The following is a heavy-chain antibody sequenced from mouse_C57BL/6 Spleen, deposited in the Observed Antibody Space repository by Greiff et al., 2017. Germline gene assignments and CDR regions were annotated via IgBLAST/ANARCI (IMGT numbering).Heavy chain of an antibody. CDR3: ARVYDGYYPVFAY. CDR1: GFTFSSYA. CDR2: ISDGGSYT. D-gene: IGHD2-3*01. J-gene: IGHJ3*01. Sequence: EVQLVESGGGLVKPGGSLKLSCAASGFTFSSYAMSWVRQTPEKRLEWVATISDGGSYTYYPDNVKGRFTISRDNAKNNLYLQMSHLKSEDTAMYYCARVYDGYYPVFAYWGQGTLVTVSA. V-gene: IGHV5-4*01.